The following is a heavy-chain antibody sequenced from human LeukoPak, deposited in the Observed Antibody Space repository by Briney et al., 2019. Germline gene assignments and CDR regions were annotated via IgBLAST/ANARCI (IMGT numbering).Heavy chain of an antibody. Sequence: SQTLSLTCAISGDSVSNNNAAWNWIRQAPSRGLEWLGRTYYTSKWYNGYAASVKSRITIDPDTSKNQFSLQLNSVTPEDTAVYYCAREMSNVFGSWAQGILVTVSS. J-gene: IGHJ4*02. CDR1: GDSVSNNNAA. D-gene: IGHD2-8*01. CDR3: AREMSNVFGS. V-gene: IGHV6-1*01. CDR2: TYYTSKWYN.